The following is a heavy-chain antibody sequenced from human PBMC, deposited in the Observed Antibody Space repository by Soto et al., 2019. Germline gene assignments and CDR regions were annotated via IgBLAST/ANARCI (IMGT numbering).Heavy chain of an antibody. CDR2: IILIFGTA. J-gene: IGHJ6*02. V-gene: IGHV1-69*13. CDR3: ATTGLDPPYYDFWSGPLTRYYYGMDV. CDR1: GGTIRSYA. Sequence: GASVKVSCTASGGTIRSYAISWVRQAPEQGLEWMGGIILIFGTANYAQKFQGRVTITADESTSTAYMELSSLRSEDTAVYYCATTGLDPPYYDFWSGPLTRYYYGMDVWGQGTTVTVSS. D-gene: IGHD3-3*01.